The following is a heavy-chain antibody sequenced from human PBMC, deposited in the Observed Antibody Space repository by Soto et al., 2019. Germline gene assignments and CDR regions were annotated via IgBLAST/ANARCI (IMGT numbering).Heavy chain of an antibody. CDR3: ARDIVGATQLDC. V-gene: IGHV6-1*01. Sequence: TLSLTCAISGDSLSSNSAAWKWIRRSPSRGLEWLGRTYYRSKWYNDYAVSVKSRITINPDTSKNQFSLQLNSVNPQDTAVYYCARDIVGATQLDCLGQGTLVTVSS. CDR2: TYYRSKWYN. CDR1: GDSLSSNSAA. J-gene: IGHJ4*02. D-gene: IGHD1-26*01.